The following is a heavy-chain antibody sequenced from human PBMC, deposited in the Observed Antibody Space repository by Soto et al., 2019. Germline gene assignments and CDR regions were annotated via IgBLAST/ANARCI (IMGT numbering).Heavy chain of an antibody. CDR3: ASGRITMVRGRHNWCDA. D-gene: IGHD3-10*01. V-gene: IGHV4-34*01. Sequence: QVQLQQWGAGLLKPSETLSLTCAVYGGSFSGDDWCWIRQPPGQGLGWVGESNHSGSTNYNPALKRLIIISADSTKTPCALMLSAVPAAEAAVDYCASGRITMVRGRHNWCDAGGQGTLVTVSS. CDR1: GGSFSGDD. CDR2: SNHSGST. J-gene: IGHJ5*02.